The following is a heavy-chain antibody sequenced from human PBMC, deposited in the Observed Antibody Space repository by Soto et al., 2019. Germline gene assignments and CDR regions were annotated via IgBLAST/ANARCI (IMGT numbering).Heavy chain of an antibody. V-gene: IGHV1-69*01. CDR3: ARSQGSSTSLEIYYYYYYGMDV. D-gene: IGHD2-2*01. CDR1: GGTFSSYA. Sequence: QVQLVQSGAEVKKPGSSVKVSCKASGGTFSSYAISWVRQAPGQGLEWMGGFIPISGTANYAQKFQGRVTITADESTSTVYMELSSLRSEDTAVYYCARSQGSSTSLEIYYYYYYGMDVWGQGTTVTVSS. CDR2: FIPISGTA. J-gene: IGHJ6*02.